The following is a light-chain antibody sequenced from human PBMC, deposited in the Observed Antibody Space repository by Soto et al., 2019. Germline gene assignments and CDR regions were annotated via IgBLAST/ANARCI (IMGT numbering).Light chain of an antibody. CDR3: KSYTTSSTLV. Sequence: HSVLTQPASVSGSPGQSITISCTGTSSDVGGYNYVSWYQHHPGKAPKLIVYEVSKRPSGVSNRFSGSKSGDTASLVISGLQAEDEADYYCKSYTTSSTLVFGGGTQLTVL. CDR1: SSDVGGYNY. V-gene: IGLV2-14*01. J-gene: IGLJ7*01. CDR2: EVS.